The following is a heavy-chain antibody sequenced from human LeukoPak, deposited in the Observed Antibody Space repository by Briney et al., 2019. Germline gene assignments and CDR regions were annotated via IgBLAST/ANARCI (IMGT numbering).Heavy chain of an antibody. Sequence: GGSLRLSCAASGFTFSSYSTNWVRQAPGKGLEWVSYISSSSSTIYYADSVKGRFTISRDNAKNSLYLQMNSLRAEDTAVYYCAREILGYCSSTSCYRGYYFDYWGQGTLVTVSS. J-gene: IGHJ4*02. V-gene: IGHV3-48*01. CDR2: ISSSSSTI. CDR1: GFTFSSYS. CDR3: AREILGYCSSTSCYRGYYFDY. D-gene: IGHD2-2*02.